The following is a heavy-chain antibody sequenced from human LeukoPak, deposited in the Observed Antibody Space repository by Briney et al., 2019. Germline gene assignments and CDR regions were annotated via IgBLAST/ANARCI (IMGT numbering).Heavy chain of an antibody. CDR3: ARGRKNDWFDP. V-gene: IGHV4-59*12. CDR1: GGSISSYY. CDR2: IYYSGST. Sequence: SETLSLTCTVSGGSISSYYWSWIRQPPGKGLEWIGYIYYSGSTNYNPSLKSRVTISVDTSKNQFSLKLSPVTAADTAVYYCARGRKNDWFDPWGQGTLVTVSS. J-gene: IGHJ5*02.